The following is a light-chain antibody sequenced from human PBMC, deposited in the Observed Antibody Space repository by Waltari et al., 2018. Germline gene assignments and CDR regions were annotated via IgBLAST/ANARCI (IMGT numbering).Light chain of an antibody. J-gene: IGKJ1*01. CDR3: QQYNRFSP. V-gene: IGKV1-5*01. Sequence: DTQLSQFPSTLAASVGDRVTITCRAREAINKWLAWYQQKPGKAPKALIYDASTLQSGVPSRFSGSGAGTEFTLTIDSLQPDDFATYYCQQYNRFSPFGQGTNVEVK. CDR2: DAS. CDR1: EAINKW.